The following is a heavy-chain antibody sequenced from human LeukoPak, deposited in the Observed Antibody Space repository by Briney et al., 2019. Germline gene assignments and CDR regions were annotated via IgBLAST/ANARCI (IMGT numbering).Heavy chain of an antibody. J-gene: IGHJ5*02. D-gene: IGHD3-22*01. V-gene: IGHV5-51*01. CDR1: GYSFTSYW. CDR2: IYPGDSDT. Sequence: GESLKISCKGSGYSFTSYWIGWVRQMPGKGLEWMGIIYPGDSDTRYSPSFQGQVTISADKSISTAYLQWSSLKASDTAMYYCARHRRYHYDSSGYYWFDPWGQGTLVTVSS. CDR3: ARHRRYHYDSSGYYWFDP.